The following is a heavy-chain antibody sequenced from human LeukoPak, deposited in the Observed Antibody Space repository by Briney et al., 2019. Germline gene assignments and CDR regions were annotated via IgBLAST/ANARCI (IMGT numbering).Heavy chain of an antibody. Sequence: GGSLRLSCAASGFTFSSYEMNWVRQAPGKGLEWVANIKQDGSEKYYVDSVKGRFTVSRDNAKNSLYLQMNSLRAEDTAVYSCARDKTRGLGYSYSKSGNYFDYWGQGTLVTVSS. J-gene: IGHJ4*02. V-gene: IGHV3-7*01. CDR1: GFTFSSYE. D-gene: IGHD5-18*01. CDR2: IKQDGSEK. CDR3: ARDKTRGLGYSYSKSGNYFDY.